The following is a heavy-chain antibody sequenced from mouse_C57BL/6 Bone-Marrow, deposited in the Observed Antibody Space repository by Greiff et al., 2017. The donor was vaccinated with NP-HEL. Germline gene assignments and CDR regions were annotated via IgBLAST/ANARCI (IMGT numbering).Heavy chain of an antibody. CDR2: IRLKSDNYAT. CDR1: GFTFSNYW. CDR3: IEGYYDFDV. D-gene: IGHD2-3*01. V-gene: IGHV6-3*01. J-gene: IGHJ1*03. Sequence: DVMLVESGGGLVQPGGSMKLSCVASGFTFSNYWMNWVRQSPEKGLEWVAQIRLKSDNYATHYAESVKGRFTISRDDSKSSVYLQMNNLRAEDTGIYYCIEGYYDFDVWGTGTTVTVSS.